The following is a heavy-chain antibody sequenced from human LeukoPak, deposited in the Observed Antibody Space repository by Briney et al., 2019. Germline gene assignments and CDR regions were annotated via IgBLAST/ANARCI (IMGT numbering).Heavy chain of an antibody. Sequence: ASVKVSCKASGYTFTGYYMHWVRQAPGQGLEWMGWINPNSGGTNYAQKIQGRVTMTRDTSISTAYMELSRLRSDDTAVYYCARDGVVPAAIGFDYWGQGTLVTVSS. V-gene: IGHV1-2*02. CDR1: GYTFTGYY. CDR3: ARDGVVPAAIGFDY. D-gene: IGHD2-2*01. J-gene: IGHJ4*02. CDR2: INPNSGGT.